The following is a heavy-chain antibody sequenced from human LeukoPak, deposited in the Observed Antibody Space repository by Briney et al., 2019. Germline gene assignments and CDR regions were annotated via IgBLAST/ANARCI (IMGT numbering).Heavy chain of an antibody. CDR3: ARTGFCSSTNCYGLLFDY. CDR2: IYYSGST. CDR1: GGSISSYY. J-gene: IGHJ4*02. Sequence: SGTLSLTCTVSGGSISSYYWSWIRQPPGKGLEWMGYIYYSGSTNYNPSLKSRVTISVDTSKNQFSLKLSSVTAADTAVYYCARTGFCSSTNCYGLLFDYWGQGALVTVSS. V-gene: IGHV4-59*08. D-gene: IGHD2-2*03.